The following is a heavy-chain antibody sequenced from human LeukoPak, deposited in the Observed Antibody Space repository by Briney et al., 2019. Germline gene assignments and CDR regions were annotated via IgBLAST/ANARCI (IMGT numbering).Heavy chain of an antibody. V-gene: IGHV4-4*07. Sequence: SETLSLTCTVSGGSISSYYWSWIRQPAGKGLEWIGRFYTSGSTYYNPSLKSRVTISVDKSKNQFSLKLSSVPAADTAVYYCARARPGVSSFFDFWRGGTVVPVSS. CDR3: ARARPGVSSFFDF. J-gene: IGHJ4*02. CDR2: FYTSGST. D-gene: IGHD6-6*01. CDR1: GGSISSYY.